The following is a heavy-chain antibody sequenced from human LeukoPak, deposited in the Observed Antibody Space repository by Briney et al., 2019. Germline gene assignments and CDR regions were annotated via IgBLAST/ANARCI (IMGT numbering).Heavy chain of an antibody. D-gene: IGHD2-8*01. V-gene: IGHV4-59*08. J-gene: IGHJ6*03. Sequence: AETLSLTCTVSGGPLSSYQWSWIRQPPGKGLEWIGNIYYSGSANYNPSLKSRVIISVDTSKNQFSLKLNSVTAADTAAYYCARRVGKWGNTNYHHFYYYMGVWGKGTTV. CDR3: ARRVGKWGNTNYHHFYYYMGV. CDR2: IYYSGSA. CDR1: GGPLSSYQ.